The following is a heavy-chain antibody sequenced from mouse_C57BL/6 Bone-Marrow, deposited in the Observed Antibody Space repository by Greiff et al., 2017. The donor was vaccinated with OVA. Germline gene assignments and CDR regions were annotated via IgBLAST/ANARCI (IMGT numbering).Heavy chain of an antibody. CDR1: GFTFSDYG. CDR3: ARIGDGYYAYWYFDV. V-gene: IGHV5-17*01. D-gene: IGHD2-3*01. J-gene: IGHJ1*03. CDR2: ISSGSSTI. Sequence: EVQGVESGGGLVKPGGSLKLSCAASGFTFSDYGMHWVRQAPEKGLEWVAYISSGSSTIYYADTVKGRFTISRDNAKNTLFLQMTSLRSEDTAMYYCARIGDGYYAYWYFDVWGTGTTVTVSS.